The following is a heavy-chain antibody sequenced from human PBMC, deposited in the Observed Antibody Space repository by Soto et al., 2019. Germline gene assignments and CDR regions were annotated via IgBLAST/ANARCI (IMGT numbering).Heavy chain of an antibody. CDR2: ITIYNGNT. V-gene: IGHV1-18*01. D-gene: IGHD6-13*01. Sequence: QVQLVQSGAEVKKPGASVKVSCKASGYIFTSYGISWVRQAPGQGLEWLGWITIYNGNTKYAQMLQGRVTMTTDTSTSTADMELRSLISDDTAVYYCARNWVAATGTSAFDIRGQGTMVTVSS. CDR3: ARNWVAATGTSAFDI. CDR1: GYIFTSYG. J-gene: IGHJ3*02.